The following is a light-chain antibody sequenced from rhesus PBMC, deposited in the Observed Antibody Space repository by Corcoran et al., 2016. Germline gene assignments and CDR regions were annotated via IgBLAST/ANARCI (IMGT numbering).Light chain of an antibody. Sequence: DIQMTQSPSSLSASVGDTVTITCRASQGISSWLAWYQQKPGKAPKLLIYKASSLQSGVPSRFSGSGSGTDFTLTISSVQSEDFATYYCQQYSSRRTFGQGTKVEIK. CDR3: QQYSSRRT. V-gene: IGKV1-22*01. CDR2: KAS. CDR1: QGISSW. J-gene: IGKJ1*01.